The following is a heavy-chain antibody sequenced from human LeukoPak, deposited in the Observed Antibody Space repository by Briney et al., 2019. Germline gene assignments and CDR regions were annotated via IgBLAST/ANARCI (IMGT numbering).Heavy chain of an antibody. Sequence: GGSLRLSCAASGFTFSSSAMNWVRQAPGQGQEWVSSINNVGSHIYYAGSVRGRFTISRDNAKNSLYLQMSSLRAEDTAVYYCTRDPTQYLRYGYFDYWGQGTLVTVSS. CDR2: INNVGSHI. D-gene: IGHD4-11*01. V-gene: IGHV3-21*01. CDR1: GFTFSSSA. CDR3: TRDPTQYLRYGYFDY. J-gene: IGHJ4*02.